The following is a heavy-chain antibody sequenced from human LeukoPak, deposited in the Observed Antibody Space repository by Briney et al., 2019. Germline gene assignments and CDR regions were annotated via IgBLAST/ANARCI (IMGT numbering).Heavy chain of an antibody. V-gene: IGHV4-4*07. CDR2: VSSSGST. Sequence: PSETLSLTCSVSGDSISYFYWSWIRQAAGKGLEWLGRVSSSGSTYYNPSLKSRVTISVDTSKNQFSLKLSSVTAADTAVYYCARDAHDYYDSSGYDYWGQGTLVTVSS. CDR3: ARDAHDYYDSSGYDY. D-gene: IGHD3-22*01. J-gene: IGHJ4*02. CDR1: GDSISYFY.